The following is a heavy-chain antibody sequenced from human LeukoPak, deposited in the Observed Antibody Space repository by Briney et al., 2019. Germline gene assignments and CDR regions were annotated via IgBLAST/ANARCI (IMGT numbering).Heavy chain of an antibody. CDR1: GGTFSSYA. Sequence: GASVKVSCKASGGTFSSYAISWVRQAPGQGLEWMGRIIPILGIANYAQKFQSRVTITADKSTSTAYMELSSLRSEDTAVYYCARVDYGSGPFTGYYYYGMDVWGQGTTVTVSS. CDR2: IIPILGIA. CDR3: ARVDYGSGPFTGYYYYGMDV. J-gene: IGHJ6*02. D-gene: IGHD3-10*01. V-gene: IGHV1-69*04.